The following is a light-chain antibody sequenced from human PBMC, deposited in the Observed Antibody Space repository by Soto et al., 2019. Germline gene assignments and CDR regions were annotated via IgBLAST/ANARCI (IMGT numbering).Light chain of an antibody. V-gene: IGKV1-5*01. CDR1: QSISTW. CDR3: QQYYAFRT. CDR2: DAS. J-gene: IGKJ1*01. Sequence: DIEMTQSPSTLSATVGDRVTMTCRASQSISTWLAWYQQKPGKAPKLLIYDASSLEVGVPSRFSGSGSRTEFTITISSLQPDDYGTYYCQQYYAFRTFGQGTKVDI.